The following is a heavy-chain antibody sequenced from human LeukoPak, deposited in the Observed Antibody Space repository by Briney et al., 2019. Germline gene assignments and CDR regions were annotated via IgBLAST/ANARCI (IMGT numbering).Heavy chain of an antibody. CDR3: ARFAIVRDLATYSWIDP. J-gene: IGHJ5*02. CDR2: VFHTGIT. CDR1: GFSISTSYY. D-gene: IGHD3-10*01. V-gene: IGHV4-38-2*01. Sequence: SETLSLTCVVSGFSISTSYYWGWIRQPPGKGLEWIGVVFHTGITYYNTSLQSRVTISIDTSKRHFSLQLTSVTAADTAVYFCARFAIVRDLATYSWIDPWGQGTLVTVSS.